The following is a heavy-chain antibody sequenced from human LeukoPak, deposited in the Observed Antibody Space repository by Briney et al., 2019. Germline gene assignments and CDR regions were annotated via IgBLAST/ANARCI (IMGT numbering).Heavy chain of an antibody. CDR3: ASATYYYDSSGYHGYYYYMDV. CDR1: GGSISSYY. CDR2: IYYSGST. D-gene: IGHD3-22*01. Sequence: SETLSLTCTVSGGSISSYYWSWIRQPPGKGLEWIGYIYYSGSTNYNLSLKSRVTISVDTSKNQFSLKLSSVTAADTAVYYCASATYYYDSSGYHGYYYYMDVWGKGTTVTVSS. J-gene: IGHJ6*03. V-gene: IGHV4-59*08.